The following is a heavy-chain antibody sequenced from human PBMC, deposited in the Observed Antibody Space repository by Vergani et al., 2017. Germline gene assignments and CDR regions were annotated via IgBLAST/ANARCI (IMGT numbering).Heavy chain of an antibody. D-gene: IGHD5-24*01. CDR3: ARRARRDGYSECFDY. V-gene: IGHV4-59*11. CDR2: IYYSGST. J-gene: IGHJ4*02. CDR1: GGSISNHY. Sequence: QVQLQESGPGLVKPSETLSLTCTVSGGSISNHYWSWIRQPPGKGLEWIGYIYYSGSTNYNPSRKSRVTISVDTSTNQFSLKLSSVTAADTAVYYCARRARRDGYSECFDYWGQGTLVTVSS.